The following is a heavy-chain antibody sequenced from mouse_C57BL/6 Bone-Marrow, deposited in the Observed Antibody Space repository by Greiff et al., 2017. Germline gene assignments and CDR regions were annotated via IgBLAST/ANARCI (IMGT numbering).Heavy chain of an antibody. CDR1: GYTFTNYW. D-gene: IGHD2-4*01. V-gene: IGHV1-64*01. CDR3: ARSYDYDDYSMDY. J-gene: IGHJ4*01. CDR2: MHPNGGSP. Sequence: QVQLQQPGAELVKPGASVKLSCKASGYTFTNYWMHWVKQRPGQGLEWIGMMHPNGGSPNYNEKFKSEATLSVDKSSRTAYMELLSLTSEDSAVYYCARSYDYDDYSMDYWGQGTSVTVSS.